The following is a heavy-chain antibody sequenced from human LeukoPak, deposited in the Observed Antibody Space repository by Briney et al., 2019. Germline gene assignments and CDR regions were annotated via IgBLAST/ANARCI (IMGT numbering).Heavy chain of an antibody. CDR2: IHSSGSIT. J-gene: IGHJ4*02. V-gene: IGHV4-39*01. D-gene: IGHD5-24*01. CDR1: VDSISRTNNY. Sequence: SETLSLTCTVSVDSISRTNNYWGWVRQPPGKGLEWIGTIHSSGSITYYSPSPKSRVTISIDTSKNQFSLKLSSVTAADTAVYFCARHEDEDGYNAKPIDYWGQGTLVTVSS. CDR3: ARHEDEDGYNAKPIDY.